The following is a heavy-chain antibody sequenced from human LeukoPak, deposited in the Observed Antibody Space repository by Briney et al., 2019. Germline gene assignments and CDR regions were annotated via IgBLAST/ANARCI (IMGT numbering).Heavy chain of an antibody. Sequence: GASVKVSCKASGGTFSSYALSWVRQAPGQGLEWMGGIIPIFGTANYAQKFQGRVTITADESTSTAYMELSSLRSEDTAVYYCARSSGYYSSLFYMHVWGKGTTVTVSS. CDR3: ARSSGYYSSLFYMHV. CDR1: GGTFSSYA. D-gene: IGHD3-22*01. J-gene: IGHJ6*03. CDR2: IIPIFGTA. V-gene: IGHV1-69*13.